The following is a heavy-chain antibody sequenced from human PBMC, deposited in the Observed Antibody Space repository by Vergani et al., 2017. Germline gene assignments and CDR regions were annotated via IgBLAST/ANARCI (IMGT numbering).Heavy chain of an antibody. J-gene: IGHJ6*03. CDR1: GGTFSSYA. CDR2: IIPIFGTA. V-gene: IGHV1-69*06. Sequence: QVQLVQSGAEVKKPGSSVKVSCKASGGTFSSYAISWVRQAPGQGLEWMGGIIPIFGTANYAQKFQGRVTMTEDTSTDTAYMELSSLRSEDTAVYYCASAYRREGYYYYYMDVWGKGTTVTVSS. D-gene: IGHD4-11*01. CDR3: ASAYRREGYYYYYMDV.